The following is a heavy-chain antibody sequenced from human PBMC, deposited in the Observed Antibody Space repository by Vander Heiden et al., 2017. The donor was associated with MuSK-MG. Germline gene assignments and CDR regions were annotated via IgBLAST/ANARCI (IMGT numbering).Heavy chain of an antibody. CDR1: GVTFSDYA. V-gene: IGHV1-69*01. Sequence: QVQLVQSGAEVKKPGSSVKVSCKASGVTFSDYALSWVRQASGQGLEWMGGIIPIFGTPHYAQNFQGRLTITADESTRPAYMELSSLRSDDTAVYYCARGQLIGGWAGSLADAFDIWGHGTMVTGSS. J-gene: IGHJ3*02. CDR2: IIPIFGTP. CDR3: ARGQLIGGWAGSLADAFDI. D-gene: IGHD7-27*01.